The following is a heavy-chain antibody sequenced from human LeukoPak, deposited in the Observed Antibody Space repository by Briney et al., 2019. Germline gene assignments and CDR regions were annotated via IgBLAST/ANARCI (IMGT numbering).Heavy chain of an antibody. Sequence: PSETLSLTCTVSSGSISSYYWTWIRQPAGKGLEWIGRIYSSENTNYNPSLKSRVTMSVDTSKNQFSLNLNSVTAADTAVYFCAREINPGTPPPTRSFDQWGQGILVTVSS. D-gene: IGHD5-12*01. V-gene: IGHV4-4*07. CDR2: IYSSENT. J-gene: IGHJ4*02. CDR3: AREINPGTPPPTRSFDQ. CDR1: SGSISSYY.